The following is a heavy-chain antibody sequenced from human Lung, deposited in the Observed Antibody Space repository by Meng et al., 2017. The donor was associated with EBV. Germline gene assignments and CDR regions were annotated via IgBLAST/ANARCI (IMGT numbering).Heavy chain of an antibody. CDR1: GGSISSSSYY. Sequence: QPQLAESGPGLVKPSETLSLTCTVSGGSISSSSYYWGWIRQPPGKGLEWIGSIYYSGSTYYNPSLKSRVTISVDTSKNQFSLKLSSVTAADTAVYYCARHYAQDYSNYVVWFDPWGQGTLVTVAS. V-gene: IGHV4-39*01. D-gene: IGHD4-11*01. J-gene: IGHJ5*02. CDR2: IYYSGST. CDR3: ARHYAQDYSNYVVWFDP.